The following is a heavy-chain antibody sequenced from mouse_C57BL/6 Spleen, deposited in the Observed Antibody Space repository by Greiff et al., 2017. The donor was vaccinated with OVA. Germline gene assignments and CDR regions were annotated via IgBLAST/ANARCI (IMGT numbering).Heavy chain of an antibody. D-gene: IGHD2-1*01. J-gene: IGHJ1*03. CDR3: ARGGGKWYFDV. V-gene: IGHV1-43*01. Sequence: VQLQQSGPELVKPGASVKISCKASGYSFTGYYMHWVKQSSEKSLEWIGEINPSTGGTSYNQKFKGKATLTVDKSSSTAYMQLKSLTSEDSAVYYCARGGGKWYFDVWGTGTTVTVSS. CDR1: GYSFTGYY. CDR2: INPSTGGT.